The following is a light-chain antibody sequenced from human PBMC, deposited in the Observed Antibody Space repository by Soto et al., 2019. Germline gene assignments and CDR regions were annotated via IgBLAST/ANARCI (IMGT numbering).Light chain of an antibody. V-gene: IGKV3-11*01. CDR1: QSVSTY. J-gene: IGKJ3*01. Sequence: EIVLTQSPATLSLSPGERATLSCRASQSVSTYLAWYQQKPGQAPRLLIYGASNRATGIPARFSGSGSETDFTLTISSLEPEDFAVYCCQQRSDWPPIFTFGPGTKVDIK. CDR3: QQRSDWPPIFT. CDR2: GAS.